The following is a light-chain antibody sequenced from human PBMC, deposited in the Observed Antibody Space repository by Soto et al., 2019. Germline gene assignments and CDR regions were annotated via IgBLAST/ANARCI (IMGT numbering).Light chain of an antibody. CDR1: LSVSVY. CDR2: DAS. CDR3: HQRQYWPPIT. J-gene: IGKJ5*01. V-gene: IGKV3-11*01. Sequence: VGLTQSPATLSLSPGEIATLSCRTSLSVSVYLDWYQQKPGQAPRLLISDASNRATGIPARFSGSGSGTDFTLTISSLEPEDFAVYYCHQRQYWPPITFGQGTRLEIK.